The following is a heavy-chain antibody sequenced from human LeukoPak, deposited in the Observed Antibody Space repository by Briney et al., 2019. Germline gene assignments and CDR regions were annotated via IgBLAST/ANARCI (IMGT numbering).Heavy chain of an antibody. CDR1: GYTFTSYY. J-gene: IGHJ6*02. V-gene: IGHV1-46*01. D-gene: IGHD6-19*01. CDR2: INPSGGST. Sequence: GASVKVSCKASGYTFTSYYMHWVRQAPGQGLEWMGIINPSGGSTSYAQKFQGRVTMTRDTSTSTVYIELSSLRSEDTAVYYCARFEQWKTSYYYGMDVWGQGTTVTVSS. CDR3: ARFEQWKTSYYYGMDV.